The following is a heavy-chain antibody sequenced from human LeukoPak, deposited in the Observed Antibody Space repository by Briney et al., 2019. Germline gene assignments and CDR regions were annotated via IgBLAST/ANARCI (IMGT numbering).Heavy chain of an antibody. J-gene: IGHJ6*02. Sequence: AISGSGGSTYYADSVKGRFTISRDNSKNTLYLQMNSLRAEDTDVYYCAKRLVHLVVPAARHYYYYGMDVWGQGTTVTVSS. V-gene: IGHV3-23*01. CDR3: AKRLVHLVVPAARHYYYYGMDV. D-gene: IGHD2-2*01. CDR2: ISGSGGST.